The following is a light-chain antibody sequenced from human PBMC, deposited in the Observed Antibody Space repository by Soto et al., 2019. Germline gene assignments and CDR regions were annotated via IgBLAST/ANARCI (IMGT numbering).Light chain of an antibody. V-gene: IGLV2-14*01. CDR1: SSDGGGYNY. CDR2: DVS. J-gene: IGLJ2*01. Sequence: QSALTQPASVSGSPGQSITISCTGTSSDGGGYNYVSWYQQHPGKAPTLMIYDVSNRPSGVSNRFSGSKSGNTASLTISGLQAEDEADYYCRSYTSSSTLVVFGGGTKLTVL. CDR3: RSYTSSSTLVV.